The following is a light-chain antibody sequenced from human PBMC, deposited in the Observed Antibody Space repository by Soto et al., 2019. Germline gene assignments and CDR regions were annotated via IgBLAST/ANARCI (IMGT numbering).Light chain of an antibody. CDR3: QQYGSSPRT. CDR2: GAS. CDR1: QSVSSSY. V-gene: IGKV3-20*01. J-gene: IGKJ1*01. Sequence: EIGLTQSPGTLSLSPGERASLSCSASQSVSSSYLAWYQQKPGQAPRHLIYGASSRATGIPDRFSGSGSGTDFTLTISRLEPEDFAVYYCQQYGSSPRTFGQGTKVDIK.